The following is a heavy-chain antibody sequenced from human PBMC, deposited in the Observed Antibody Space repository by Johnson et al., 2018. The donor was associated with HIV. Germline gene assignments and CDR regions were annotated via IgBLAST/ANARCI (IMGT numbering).Heavy chain of an antibody. J-gene: IGHJ3*02. D-gene: IGHD1-26*01. V-gene: IGHV3-NL1*01. CDR3: AREGVWELYAFDI. Sequence: QLVESGGGVVQPGRSLRLSCAASGFTFSSYGMHWVRQAPGKGLEWVSVIYSGGSTYYADSVKGRFTISRDNSKNTLYLQMNRLRAEDTAVYYCAREGVWELYAFDIWGQGTMVTVSS. CDR1: GFTFSSYG. CDR2: IYSGGST.